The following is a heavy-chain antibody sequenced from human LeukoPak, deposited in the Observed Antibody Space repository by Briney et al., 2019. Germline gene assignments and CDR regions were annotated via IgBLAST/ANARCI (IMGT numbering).Heavy chain of an antibody. Sequence: GGSLRLSCAASGFTFSSYGMHWVRQAPSKGLEWVAFIRYDGSNKYYADSVKGRFTISRDNSKNTLYLQMNSLRAEDTAVYYCAKDLVVPAAIFDYWGQGTLVTVSS. J-gene: IGHJ4*02. CDR2: IRYDGSNK. V-gene: IGHV3-30*02. D-gene: IGHD2-2*01. CDR1: GFTFSSYG. CDR3: AKDLVVPAAIFDY.